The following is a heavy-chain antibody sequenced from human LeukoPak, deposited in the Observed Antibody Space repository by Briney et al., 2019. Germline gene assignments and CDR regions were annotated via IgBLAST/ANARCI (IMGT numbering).Heavy chain of an antibody. V-gene: IGHV4-4*02. CDR2: IYHSGST. CDR3: ARQGRYMAAAGTPNFDY. J-gene: IGHJ4*02. D-gene: IGHD6-13*01. Sequence: TSETLSLTCAVSGGSISSDNWWNWVRQPPGKGLEWIGEIYHSGSTNYNPSLKSRVTISVDKSKNQFSLRLSSVTAADTAVYYCARQGRYMAAAGTPNFDYWGQGTLVTVSS. CDR1: GGSISSDNW.